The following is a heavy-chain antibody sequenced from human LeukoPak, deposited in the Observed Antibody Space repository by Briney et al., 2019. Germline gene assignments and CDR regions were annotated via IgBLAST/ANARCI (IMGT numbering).Heavy chain of an antibody. J-gene: IGHJ4*02. V-gene: IGHV3-23*01. CDR3: AKARTSSTSCYAIDY. Sequence: GGSLRLSCAASGFTFSSYAMSWVRQAPGKGLEWFSAISGSGGSTYYADSVKGRFTISRDNSKNTLYPQMNSLRAEDTAVYYCAKARTSSTSCYAIDYWGQGTLVTVSS. CDR1: GFTFSSYA. D-gene: IGHD2-2*01. CDR2: ISGSGGST.